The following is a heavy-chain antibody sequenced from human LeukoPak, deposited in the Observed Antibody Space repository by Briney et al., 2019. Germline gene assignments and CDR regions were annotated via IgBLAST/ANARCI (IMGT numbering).Heavy chain of an antibody. J-gene: IGHJ4*02. D-gene: IGHD1-26*01. CDR2: IYTSGST. Sequence: PSQTLSLTCTVSGGSISSGSYYWSWIRQPAGKGREWIGRIYTSGSTNYNPSLKSRVTISVDTSKNQFSLKLSSVTAADTAVYYCAREDIVGASPFDYWGQGTLVTVSS. V-gene: IGHV4-61*02. CDR1: GGSISSGSYY. CDR3: AREDIVGASPFDY.